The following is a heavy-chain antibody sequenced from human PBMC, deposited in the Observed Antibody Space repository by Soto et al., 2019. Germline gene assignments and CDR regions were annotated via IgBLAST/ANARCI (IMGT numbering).Heavy chain of an antibody. CDR1: GFSLNSGVG. J-gene: IGHJ4*02. CDR2: IYWDDDN. Sequence: QITLRESGPTLVKPTQDLALTCTFSGFSLNSGVGVGWIRQPPGKALEWLAVIYWDDDNRYRPSLKTRLTGSKDTSRNQVFLTITNMDPVDTATYYCAHRRDGYNWDDAHFDYWGPGTLVTVSS. V-gene: IGHV2-5*02. CDR3: AHRRDGYNWDDAHFDY. D-gene: IGHD1-20*01.